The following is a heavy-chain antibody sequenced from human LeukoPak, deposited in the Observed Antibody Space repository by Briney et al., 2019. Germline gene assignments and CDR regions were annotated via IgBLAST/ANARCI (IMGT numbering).Heavy chain of an antibody. J-gene: IGHJ4*02. D-gene: IGHD3-22*01. CDR1: GFTFSSYG. Sequence: GRSLRLSCAASGFTFSSYGMHWVRQAPGKGLEWVAVISYDGGNKYYADSVKGRFTISRDNSKNTLYLQMNSLRAEDTAVYYCAKDRDDRRYFDYWGQGTLVTVSS. V-gene: IGHV3-30*18. CDR3: AKDRDDRRYFDY. CDR2: ISYDGGNK.